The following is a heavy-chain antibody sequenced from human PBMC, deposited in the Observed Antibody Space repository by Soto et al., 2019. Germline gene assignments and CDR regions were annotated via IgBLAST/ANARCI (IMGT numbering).Heavy chain of an antibody. V-gene: IGHV4-39*01. J-gene: IGHJ3*02. D-gene: IGHD6-25*01. CDR1: GGSISSSSYY. CDR3: ARQSLRLTTHAFDI. Sequence: SETLSLTCTVSGGSISSSSYYWGWIRQPPGKGLEWIGSIYYSGSTYYNPSLKSRVTISVDTSKNQFSLKLSSVTAADTAMYYCARQSLRLTTHAFDIWGQGTVVTVSS. CDR2: IYYSGST.